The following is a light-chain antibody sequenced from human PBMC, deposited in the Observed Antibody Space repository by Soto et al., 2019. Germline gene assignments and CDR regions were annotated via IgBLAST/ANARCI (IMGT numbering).Light chain of an antibody. J-gene: IGLJ3*02. V-gene: IGLV2-14*01. Sequence: QSVLTQPASVSGSPGQSITISCTGTRSDVGRYNYVSWYQQHPGKAPRLIIYEVTNRPSGVSDRFSGSKSGSTASLTISGLQPEDDADYYCTSYTVRKSWVFGGGTKLTVL. CDR1: RSDVGRYNY. CDR2: EVT. CDR3: TSYTVRKSWV.